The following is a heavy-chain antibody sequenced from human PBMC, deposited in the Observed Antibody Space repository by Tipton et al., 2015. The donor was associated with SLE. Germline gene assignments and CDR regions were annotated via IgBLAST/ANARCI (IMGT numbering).Heavy chain of an antibody. V-gene: IGHV4-34*01. CDR2: INHSGST. CDR3: ARETSGNWYYFDH. J-gene: IGHJ4*02. CDR1: GGSFSGYY. D-gene: IGHD1-1*01. Sequence: LRLSCAVYGGSFSGYYWSWIRQPPGKGLEWIGEINHSGSTNYNPSLKSRVTITVDTSKNQFSLKLSSVTAADTAVYYCARETSGNWYYFDHWGQGTLVTVSS.